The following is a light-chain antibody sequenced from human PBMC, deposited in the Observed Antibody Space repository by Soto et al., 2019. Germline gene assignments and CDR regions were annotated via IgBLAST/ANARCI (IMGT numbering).Light chain of an antibody. CDR3: SSYTSSSPYV. CDR2: EVS. J-gene: IGLJ1*01. CDR1: SSDVGAYTS. Sequence: QSALTQPASVSGSPGQSITISCSGTSSDVGAYTSVSWYQQHPGKAPKLMIYEVSNRPSGVSNRFSGSKSGNTASLTISGLQAEDEADYYCSSYTSSSPYVFGTGTKVTVL. V-gene: IGLV2-14*01.